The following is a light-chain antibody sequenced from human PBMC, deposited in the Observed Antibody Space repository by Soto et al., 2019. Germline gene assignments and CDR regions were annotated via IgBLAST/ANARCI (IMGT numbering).Light chain of an antibody. Sequence: EGVLTQSPGTLSLSPGEKATLSCRASQIVSSNSLAWYQQIPGQAPRLIIYGTSNSATGIPDRFRGSGSGTDFKLTISRRGPEAFAVDYCQRYAGSPPIYTFGQGTKLEIK. CDR3: QRYAGSPPIYT. J-gene: IGKJ2*01. V-gene: IGKV3-20*01. CDR2: GTS. CDR1: QIVSSNS.